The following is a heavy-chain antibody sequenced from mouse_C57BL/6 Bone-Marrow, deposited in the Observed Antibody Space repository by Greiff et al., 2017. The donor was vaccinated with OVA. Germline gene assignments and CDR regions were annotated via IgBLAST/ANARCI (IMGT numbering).Heavy chain of an antibody. Sequence: QVQLKESGPELVKPGASVKISCKASGYAFSSSWMNWVKQRPGKGLEWIGRIYPGDGDTNYNGKFKGKATLTADKSSSTAYMQLSSLTSEDSAVYFCAKVRGQRYYFDYWGQGTTLTVSS. CDR2: IYPGDGDT. J-gene: IGHJ2*01. D-gene: IGHD3-3*01. V-gene: IGHV1-82*01. CDR3: AKVRGQRYYFDY. CDR1: GYAFSSSW.